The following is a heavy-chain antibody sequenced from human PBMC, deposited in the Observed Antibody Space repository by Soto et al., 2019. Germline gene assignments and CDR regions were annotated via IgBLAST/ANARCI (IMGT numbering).Heavy chain of an antibody. CDR1: GFTFSNYF. CDR2: ISTAGGTT. CDR3: ATYGQRAVFDY. Sequence: GGSLRLSCAASGFTFSNYFMTWVRQAPGKGLEWVSAISTAGGTTYYADSMKGRLTISRDDAKNTLYLQINSLRDEDTAVYYCATYGQRAVFDYWGQGALVTVSS. V-gene: IGHV3-23*01. D-gene: IGHD6-25*01. J-gene: IGHJ4*02.